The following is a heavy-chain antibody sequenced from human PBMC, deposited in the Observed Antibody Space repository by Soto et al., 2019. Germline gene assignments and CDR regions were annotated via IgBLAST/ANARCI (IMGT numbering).Heavy chain of an antibody. V-gene: IGHV1-8*01. CDR2: MNPNTGNT. Sequence: QVQLVQSGAAVKKPGAPVKVSCKASGYTFTDSDINWIRQAPGQGLEWMGWMNPNTGNTRYADHFQGRLIMTRDTSTSTAFMELSSLRSEDAARYYCARGKLATLTDFWGQGSLVTVSS. CDR3: ARGKLATLTDF. D-gene: IGHD5-12*01. J-gene: IGHJ4*02. CDR1: GYTFTDSD.